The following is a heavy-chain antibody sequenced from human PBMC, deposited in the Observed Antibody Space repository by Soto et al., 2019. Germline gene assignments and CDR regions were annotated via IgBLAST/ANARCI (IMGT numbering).Heavy chain of an antibody. Sequence: PWGSLRLSCSASVFTGSSYAMSWLRQAPGKGLEWVSAISGSGGSTYYADSVKGRFTISRDNSKNTLYLQMNSLRAEDTAVYYCAKARGYQSGAFDIWGQGTMVTVSS. V-gene: IGHV3-23*01. CDR3: AKARGYQSGAFDI. CDR1: VFTGSSYA. CDR2: ISGSGGST. D-gene: IGHD3-22*01. J-gene: IGHJ3*02.